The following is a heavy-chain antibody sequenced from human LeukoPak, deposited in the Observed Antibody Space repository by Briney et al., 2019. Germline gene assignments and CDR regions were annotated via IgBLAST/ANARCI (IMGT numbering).Heavy chain of an antibody. Sequence: SETLSLTCTVSGYSISSSSYYWGWIRQPPGKGLEWIGLMYYSGTTYYNPSLKSRVTISVDTSKNQFSLRLSSVTAADTAVYYCARRVHDRSGNLYESWGQGTLVTVSS. CDR1: GYSISSSSYY. CDR3: ARRVHDRSGNLYES. V-gene: IGHV4-39*01. CDR2: MYYSGTT. J-gene: IGHJ5*02. D-gene: IGHD3-22*01.